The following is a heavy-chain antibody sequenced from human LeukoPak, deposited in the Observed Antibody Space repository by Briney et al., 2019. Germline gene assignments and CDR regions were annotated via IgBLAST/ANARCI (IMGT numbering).Heavy chain of an antibody. CDR2: ISSSGSTI. Sequence: PGGSLRLSCAASGFTFSDYYMSWIRQAPGKGLEWVSYISSSGSTIYYADSVKGRFTISRDNAKNSLYLQMNSLSAEDTAVYYCARPLPYYYGSGSYLPGDYWGQGTLVTVSS. D-gene: IGHD3-10*01. J-gene: IGHJ4*02. V-gene: IGHV3-11*04. CDR1: GFTFSDYY. CDR3: ARPLPYYYGSGSYLPGDY.